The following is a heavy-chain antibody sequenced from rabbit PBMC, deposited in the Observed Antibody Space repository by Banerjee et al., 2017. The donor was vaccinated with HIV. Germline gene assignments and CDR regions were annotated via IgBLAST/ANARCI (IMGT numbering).Heavy chain of an antibody. J-gene: IGHJ4*01. CDR3: ARDAYAYTYGGYSLNL. V-gene: IGHV1S45*01. CDR2: INTSSGNT. Sequence: QEQLEESGGDLVKPEGSLTLTCTASGFSFSNKCVMCWVRQAPGKGLEWIGCINTSSGNTVYASWAKGRFTISKASWTTVTLQMTSLTAADTATYFCARDAYAYTYGGYSLNLWGQGTLVTVS. D-gene: IGHD6-1*01. CDR1: GFSFSNKCV.